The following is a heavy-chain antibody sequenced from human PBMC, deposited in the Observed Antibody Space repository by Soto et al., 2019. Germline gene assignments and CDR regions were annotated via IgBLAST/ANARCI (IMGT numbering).Heavy chain of an antibody. CDR1: GFTFSSYW. CDR3: ARVRYYGSGSHNYFDY. V-gene: IGHV3-7*05. D-gene: IGHD3-10*01. Sequence: GGSLRLSCAASGFTFSSYWMSWVRQAPGKGLEWVANIKQDGSEKYYVDSVKGRFTISRDNAKNSLYLQMNSLRAEDTAVYYCARVRYYGSGSHNYFDYWGQGTLVTVSS. J-gene: IGHJ4*02. CDR2: IKQDGSEK.